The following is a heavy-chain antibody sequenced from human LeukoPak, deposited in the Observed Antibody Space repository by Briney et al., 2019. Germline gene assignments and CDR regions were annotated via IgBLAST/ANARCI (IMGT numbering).Heavy chain of an antibody. J-gene: IGHJ6*03. Sequence: GGSLRLSCAASGFIFRNYWMSWVRQAPGKGLEWVANIKQDGSENHYVDPVKGGFTISRDNAKNSLYLQMNSLRAEDTAVYYCAREGPVVIPTTPSSSYYYYMDVWGKGTTVTVSS. V-gene: IGHV3-7*01. D-gene: IGHD2-2*01. CDR3: AREGPVVIPTTPSSSYYYYMDV. CDR1: GFIFRNYW. CDR2: IKQDGSEN.